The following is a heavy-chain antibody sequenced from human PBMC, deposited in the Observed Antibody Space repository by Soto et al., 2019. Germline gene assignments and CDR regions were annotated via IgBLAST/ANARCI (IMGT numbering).Heavy chain of an antibody. CDR3: AKDGSVFDI. Sequence: EVQLLESGGGLVQTGGSLRLSCAAPGFIFSSYDMTWVRQAPGKGLKWVSTISASGGSTYYADSVKGRFTISRDNSKNMLYLQMNSLRAEDTALYYCAKDGSVFDIWGQGTMVTVSS. CDR1: GFIFSSYD. CDR2: ISASGGST. V-gene: IGHV3-23*01. D-gene: IGHD1-26*01. J-gene: IGHJ3*02.